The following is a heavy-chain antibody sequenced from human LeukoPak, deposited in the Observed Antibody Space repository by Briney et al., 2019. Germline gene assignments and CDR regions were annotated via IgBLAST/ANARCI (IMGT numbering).Heavy chain of an antibody. CDR3: AKSMVRGVIITNFDY. V-gene: IGHV3-23*01. D-gene: IGHD3-10*01. CDR1: GFTFSSYS. J-gene: IGHJ4*02. Sequence: GGSLRLSCAASGFTFSSYSMNWVRQAPGKGLEWVSAISGSGGSTYYADSVKGRFTISRDNSKNTLYLQMNSLRAEDTAVYYCAKSMVRGVIITNFDYWGQGTLVTVSS. CDR2: ISGSGGST.